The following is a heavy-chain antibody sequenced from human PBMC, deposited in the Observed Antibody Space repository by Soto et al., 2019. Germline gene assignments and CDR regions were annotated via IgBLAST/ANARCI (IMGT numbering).Heavy chain of an antibody. CDR3: ASFHGAVAEDN. J-gene: IGHJ4*02. CDR2: INAGNGNT. CDR1: GYTFTNYA. Sequence: QVQLVQSGAEEKKPRASVKVSCKASGYTFTNYAIHWVRQAPGQRLDYMRWINAGNGNTKYSQKRQGRATSPRDTSARTAYTGRSSLTSEDTAVYYCASFHGAVAEDNWGQATLVTVSS. D-gene: IGHD6-19*01. V-gene: IGHV1-3*05.